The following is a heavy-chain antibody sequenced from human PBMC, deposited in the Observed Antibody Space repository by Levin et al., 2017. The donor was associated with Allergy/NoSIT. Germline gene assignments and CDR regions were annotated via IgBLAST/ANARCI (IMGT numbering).Heavy chain of an antibody. CDR3: TRDQT. Sequence: GESLKISCAASGFTFSDYWMSWVRQAPGQRLEWVANIKKDGSEQYYLDSVKGRFTISRDDAKKSLYLQMTSLRAEDTGVYYCTRDQTWGQGTLVIVSS. J-gene: IGHJ5*02. CDR2: IKKDGSEQ. V-gene: IGHV3-7*04. CDR1: GFTFSDYW.